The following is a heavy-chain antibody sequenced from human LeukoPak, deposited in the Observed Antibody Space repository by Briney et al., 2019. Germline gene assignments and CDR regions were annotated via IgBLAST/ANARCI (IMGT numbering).Heavy chain of an antibody. CDR1: GFTLSNYA. D-gene: IGHD3-3*01. J-gene: IGHJ4*02. Sequence: GGSLRLSCAASGFTLSNYAMSWVRQTPGKGLEWVSSISAGGGGSYYADSVKGRFTISRDNSKNTLYLQMNSLRAEDTAVYYCARDLDTIFGVTGLDYWGQGTLVTVSS. V-gene: IGHV3-23*01. CDR2: ISAGGGGS. CDR3: ARDLDTIFGVTGLDY.